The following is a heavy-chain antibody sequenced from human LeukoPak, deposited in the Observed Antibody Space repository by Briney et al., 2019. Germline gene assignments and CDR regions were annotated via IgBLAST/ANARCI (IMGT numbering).Heavy chain of an antibody. CDR3: ARDHSMVRGVIITSGWFDP. CDR2: INWNGGST. J-gene: IGHJ5*02. D-gene: IGHD3-10*01. CDR1: GFTFDDYG. Sequence: GGSLRLSCAASGFTFDDYGMSWVRQAPGKGLEWVSGINWNGGSTGYADSVKGRFTISRDNAKNSLYLQMNSLRAEDTALYYCARDHSMVRGVIITSGWFDPWGQGTLVTVSS. V-gene: IGHV3-20*04.